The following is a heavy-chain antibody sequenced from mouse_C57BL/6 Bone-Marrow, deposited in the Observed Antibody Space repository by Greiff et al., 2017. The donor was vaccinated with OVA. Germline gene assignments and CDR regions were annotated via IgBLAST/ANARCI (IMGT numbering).Heavy chain of an antibody. CDR3: ARLRSRAMDY. CDR2: IRNKANGYTT. V-gene: IGHV7-3*01. J-gene: IGHJ4*01. CDR1: GFTFTDYY. Sequence: EVKLVESGGGLVQPGGSLSLSCAASGFTFTDYYMSWVRQPPGKALEWLGFIRNKANGYTTEYSESVKGRFTISRDNSQSILYLQMNALRAADSATYYCARLRSRAMDYWGQGTSVTVSS. D-gene: IGHD1-1*01.